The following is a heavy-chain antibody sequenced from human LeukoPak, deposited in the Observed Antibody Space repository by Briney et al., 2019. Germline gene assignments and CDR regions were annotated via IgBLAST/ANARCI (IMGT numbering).Heavy chain of an antibody. J-gene: IGHJ6*02. CDR1: GYTFTSYG. V-gene: IGHV1-18*01. D-gene: IGHD4-23*01. CDR3: ARDPRTTVVTVYYYYGMDV. CDR2: ISAYNGNT. Sequence: ASVKVSCKASGYTFTSYGISWVRQAPGQGLEWMGWISAYNGNTNYAQKLQGRVTMTTDTSTSTAYVELRSLRSDDTAVYYCARDPRTTVVTVYYYYGMDVWGQGTTVAVSS.